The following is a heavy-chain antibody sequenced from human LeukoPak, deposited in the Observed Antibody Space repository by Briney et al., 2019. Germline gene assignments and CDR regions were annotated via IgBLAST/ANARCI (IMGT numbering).Heavy chain of an antibody. CDR2: ISSNGGST. Sequence: TGGSLRLSCAASGFTFSSYAMHWVRQAPGKGLEYVSAISSNGGSTYYANSVKGRFTISRDNSKNTLYLQMGSLRAEDMAVYYCAKVGPGEQQLGNDYWGQGTLVTVSS. CDR1: GFTFSSYA. V-gene: IGHV3-64*01. CDR3: AKVGPGEQQLGNDY. D-gene: IGHD6-13*01. J-gene: IGHJ4*02.